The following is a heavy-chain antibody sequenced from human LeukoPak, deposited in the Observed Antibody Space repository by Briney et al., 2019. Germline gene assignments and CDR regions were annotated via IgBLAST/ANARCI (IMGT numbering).Heavy chain of an antibody. CDR1: GFTFSNYW. V-gene: IGHV3-7*04. CDR2: IKQDGSEK. J-gene: IGHJ4*02. Sequence: PGGSLRLSCAASGFTFSNYWMSWVRQAPGKGLEWVANIKQDGSEKYYEDSVKGRFTISRDNAKNSLYLQMNSLRAEDTAVYYCARGESRQLVRGFDYWGQGTLVTVSS. D-gene: IGHD6-13*01. CDR3: ARGESRQLVRGFDY.